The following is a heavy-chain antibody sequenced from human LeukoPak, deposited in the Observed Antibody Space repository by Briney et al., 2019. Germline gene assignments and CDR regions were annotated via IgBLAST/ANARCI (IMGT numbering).Heavy chain of an antibody. CDR1: GFTFSSYW. D-gene: IGHD3-3*01. CDR2: INTDGSST. V-gene: IGHV3-74*01. Sequence: TGGSLRLSCAASGFTFSSYWMHWVRQAPGKGLVWVSRINTDGSSTSYADSVKGRFTISRDNAKNTLYLQMNSLRAEDTAVYYCARVPPSYDFWSGYLQGAFDIWGQGTMVTVSS. CDR3: ARVPPSYDFWSGYLQGAFDI. J-gene: IGHJ3*02.